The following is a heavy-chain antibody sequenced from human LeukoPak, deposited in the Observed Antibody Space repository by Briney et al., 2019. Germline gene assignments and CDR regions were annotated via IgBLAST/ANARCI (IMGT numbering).Heavy chain of an antibody. CDR3: ARSEFSNTWPDY. CDR2: INTNSGGT. J-gene: IGHJ4*02. CDR1: GYTFTGYY. Sequence: ASVKVSCKASGYTFTGYYIHWVRQAPGLGLEWMGWINTNSGGTNYAQKFQGRVTMTRDTSITTAHMELSSLRSDDTAVYYCARSEFSNTWPDYWGQGTLVTVSS. V-gene: IGHV1-2*02. D-gene: IGHD6-13*01.